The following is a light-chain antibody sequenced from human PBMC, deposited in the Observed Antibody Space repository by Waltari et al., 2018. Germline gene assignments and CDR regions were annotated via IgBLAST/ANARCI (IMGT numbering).Light chain of an antibody. CDR2: GAS. CDR1: QGISIY. V-gene: IGKV1-12*02. CDR3: QRANSFPLA. Sequence: DVQTTQSPSSVSASVGDRVTITCRASQGISIYLDWYQQKPGKAPELLIYGASTLQPGVPTRFSGSGSGTDFTLTISSLQPEDFATYYCQRANSFPLAFGQGTRLEMK. J-gene: IGKJ5*01.